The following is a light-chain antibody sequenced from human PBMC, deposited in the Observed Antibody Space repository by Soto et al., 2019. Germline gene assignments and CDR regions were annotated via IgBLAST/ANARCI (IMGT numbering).Light chain of an antibody. CDR3: SSFTNRSTVV. V-gene: IGLV2-11*01. Sequence: QSALTQPRSVSGSPGQSVTVSCTGTSRDVGIYNYVSWYQQRPGTAPKVMIYDVTKRPSGVPDRFSGSKSGNTASLTISRLQAEDETDYYCSSFTNRSTVVFGGGTKLTIL. J-gene: IGLJ2*01. CDR2: DVT. CDR1: SRDVGIYNY.